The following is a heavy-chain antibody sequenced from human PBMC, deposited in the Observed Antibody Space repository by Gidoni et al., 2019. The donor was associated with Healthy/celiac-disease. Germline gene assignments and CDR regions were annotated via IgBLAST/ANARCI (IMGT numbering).Heavy chain of an antibody. V-gene: IGHV3-15*01. CDR3: TTAYYDSSGYYLDY. CDR2: IKSKTDGGTT. Sequence: EVQLVESGGGLVKPGGSLRLSCAASGFTFSNAWMSWVRQAPGKGLEWVGRIKSKTDGGTTDYAAPVKGRFTISRDDSKNTLYLQMNSLKTEDTAVYYCTTAYYDSSGYYLDYWGQGTLVTVSS. J-gene: IGHJ4*02. D-gene: IGHD3-22*01. CDR1: GFTFSNAW.